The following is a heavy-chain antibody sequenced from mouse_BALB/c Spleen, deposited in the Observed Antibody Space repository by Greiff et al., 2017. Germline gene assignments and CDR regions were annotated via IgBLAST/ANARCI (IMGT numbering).Heavy chain of an antibody. CDR2: ISCYNGAT. J-gene: IGHJ4*01. CDR1: GYSFTGYY. D-gene: IGHD1-1*01. CDR3: ARANYGSSPIYAMDD. Sequence: LVKTGASVKISCKASGYSFTGYYMHWVKQSHGKSLEWIGYISCYNGATSYNQKFKGKATFTVDTSSSTAYMQFNSLTSEDSAVYYCARANYGSSPIYAMDDWGQGTSVTVSS. V-gene: IGHV1S34*01.